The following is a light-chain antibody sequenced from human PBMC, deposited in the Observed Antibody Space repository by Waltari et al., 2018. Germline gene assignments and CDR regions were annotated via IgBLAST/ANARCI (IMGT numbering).Light chain of an antibody. CDR2: DVN. CDR3: SSYTNYATVI. Sequence: QSALTQPASVSGSPGQSITISCTGTSSDVGYYNYVSGYQQHPGKAPKLMISDVNRRPSGVSNRFSGSKSGNTASLTISGLQAEDEADYYCSSYTNYATVIFGGGTKLTVL. V-gene: IGLV2-14*01. CDR1: SSDVGYYNY. J-gene: IGLJ2*01.